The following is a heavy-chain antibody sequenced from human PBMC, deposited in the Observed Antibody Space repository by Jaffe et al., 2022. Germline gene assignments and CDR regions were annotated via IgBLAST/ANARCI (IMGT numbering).Heavy chain of an antibody. V-gene: IGHV3-48*03. J-gene: IGHJ4*02. CDR2: ISGSDTTT. D-gene: IGHD6-19*01. Sequence: EVQLVESGGGLVQPGGSLRLSCVASSGFPFSRYEMNWVRQTPGKGLEWISYISGSDTTTYYADSVKGRFTISRDNAKRSLYLQMNSLRAEDTAVYYCARDRLAVAGSGPFDYWGQGTLVTVSS. CDR3: ARDRLAVAGSGPFDY. CDR1: GFPFSRYE.